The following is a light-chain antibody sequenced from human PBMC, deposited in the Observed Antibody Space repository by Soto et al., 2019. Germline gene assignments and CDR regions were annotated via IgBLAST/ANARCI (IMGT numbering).Light chain of an antibody. CDR1: SANIGGNS. CDR3: GSWDSSLSAYV. CDR2: DDN. J-gene: IGLJ1*01. Sequence: QYVLTQPPSVSAAPGQKVTIPCSGSSANIGGNSVSWYQQLPGNAPKLLIYDDNKRPSGIPDRFSGSKSGTSATLGITGFQTGDEADYYCGSWDSSLSAYVFGTGTNVTVL. V-gene: IGLV1-51*01.